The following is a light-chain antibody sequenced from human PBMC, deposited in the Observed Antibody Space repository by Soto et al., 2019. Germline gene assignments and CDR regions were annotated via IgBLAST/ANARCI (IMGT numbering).Light chain of an antibody. CDR2: RNN. Sequence: QSVLTQTPSVSGTPGQRVTISCSGSISNIGSNYVSWFQQLPGTAPKVLSSRNNQRPSGVPDRFSGSKSGTSASLAISGLRSEDEAEYYCAAWDVTVRNYVFGTGTKVTVL. CDR3: AAWDVTVRNYV. CDR1: ISNIGSNY. J-gene: IGLJ1*01. V-gene: IGLV1-47*01.